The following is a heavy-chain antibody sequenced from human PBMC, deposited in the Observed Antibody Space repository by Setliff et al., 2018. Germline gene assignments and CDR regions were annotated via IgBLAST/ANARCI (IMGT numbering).Heavy chain of an antibody. CDR3: ARGGYYYDSSGYYQASYYYYYGMDV. J-gene: IGHJ6*02. CDR1: GGTFSSYA. V-gene: IGHV1-18*01. Sequence: ASVKVSCKASGGTFSSYAISWVRQAPGQGLEWMGWISAYNGNTNYAQKLQGRVTITRDTSASTAYMELSSLRSEDTAVYYCARGGYYYDSSGYYQASYYYYYGMDVWGQGTTVTVSS. D-gene: IGHD3-22*01. CDR2: ISAYNGNT.